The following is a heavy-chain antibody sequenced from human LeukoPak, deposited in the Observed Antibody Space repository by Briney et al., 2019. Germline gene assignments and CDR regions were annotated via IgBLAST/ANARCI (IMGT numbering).Heavy chain of an antibody. CDR3: ARDVPCSSTSCYTDAFDI. CDR1: GFTFSSYA. J-gene: IGHJ3*02. CDR2: ISYDGSNK. V-gene: IGHV3-30-3*01. D-gene: IGHD2-2*02. Sequence: GGSLRLSCAASGFTFSSYAMHWFRQAPGKGLEWVAVISYDGSNKYYADSVKGRFTISRDNSKNTLYLQMNSLRAEDTAVYYCARDVPCSSTSCYTDAFDIWGQGTMVTVSS.